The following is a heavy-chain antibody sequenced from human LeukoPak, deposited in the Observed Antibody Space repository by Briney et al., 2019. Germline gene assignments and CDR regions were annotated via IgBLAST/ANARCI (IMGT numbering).Heavy chain of an antibody. Sequence: GASLEISYKGSGSSFTSYWIGWVRPMPGKGLEWMGIIYPGDSDTRYSPSFQGQVTVSADKSISTAYLQWSSLKASDTAMYYCASCGGRGWSLFDYWGQGTLVTVSS. V-gene: IGHV5-51*01. CDR1: GSSFTSYW. CDR3: ASCGGRGWSLFDY. J-gene: IGHJ4*02. D-gene: IGHD6-19*01. CDR2: IYPGDSDT.